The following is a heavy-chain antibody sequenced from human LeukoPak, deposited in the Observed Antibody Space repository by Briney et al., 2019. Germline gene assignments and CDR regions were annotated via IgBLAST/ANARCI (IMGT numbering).Heavy chain of an antibody. V-gene: IGHV4-59*01. D-gene: IGHD3-22*01. CDR1: GGSISSYY. J-gene: IGHJ3*02. CDR3: ARDRYYYDSSGYYVGAADAFDI. CDR2: IYYSGST. Sequence: SETLSLTCTVSGGSISSYYWSWIRQPPGKGLEWIGYIYYSGSTNYNPSLKSRVTISVDTSKNQFSLKLSSVTAADTAVYYCARDRYYYDSSGYYVGAADAFDIWGQGTMVTVSS.